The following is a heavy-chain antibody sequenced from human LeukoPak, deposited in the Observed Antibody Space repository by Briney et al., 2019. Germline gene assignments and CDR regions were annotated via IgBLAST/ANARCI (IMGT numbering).Heavy chain of an antibody. J-gene: IGHJ4*02. Sequence: GGSLRLSCVASGFTFTTYTMNWVRQAPGKGLEWVSYITSRSTTIYYADSVKGRFTISRDNAKNSLYLQMNSLRDEDTAVYYCARELSPFDYWGQGTLVTVSS. V-gene: IGHV3-48*02. D-gene: IGHD4/OR15-4a*01. CDR3: ARELSPFDY. CDR2: ITSRSTTI. CDR1: GFTFTTYT.